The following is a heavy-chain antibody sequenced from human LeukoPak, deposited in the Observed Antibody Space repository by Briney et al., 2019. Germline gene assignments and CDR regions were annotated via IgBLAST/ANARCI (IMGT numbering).Heavy chain of an antibody. CDR1: GFTFSSHW. V-gene: IGHV3-7*01. CDR3: ARDTSAWRYGMDV. CDR2: IKQDGSEK. Sequence: SGGSLRLSCEASGFTFSSHWMSWVRQAPGKGLEWVSIIKQDGSEKDYVDSVTGRLTISRDNAKNSLYLQMNSLRDEDTAVYYCARDTSAWRYGMDVWGQGTTVTVSS. J-gene: IGHJ6*02. D-gene: IGHD6-19*01.